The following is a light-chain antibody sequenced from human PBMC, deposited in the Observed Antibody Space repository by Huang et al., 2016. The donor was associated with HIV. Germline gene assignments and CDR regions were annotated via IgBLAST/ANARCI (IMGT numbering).Light chain of an antibody. CDR2: WAS. J-gene: IGKJ1*01. V-gene: IGKV4-1*01. Sequence: DIIMTQSPDSLAVSLGERATLNCRSSQSVYSSSTINDYMAWFKQKPGQPPRLLLFWASTREAGVPDRFSGSGSGTHFTLTIANLEAEDAAIYYCQQYYSSPQTFGQGTRVEVK. CDR3: QQYYSSPQT. CDR1: QSVYSSSTINDY.